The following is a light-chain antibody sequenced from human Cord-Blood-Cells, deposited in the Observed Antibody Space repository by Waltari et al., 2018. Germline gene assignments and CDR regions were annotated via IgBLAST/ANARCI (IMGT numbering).Light chain of an antibody. J-gene: IGLJ3*02. V-gene: IGLV2-14*01. CDR3: SSYTSSSTRV. CDR2: EVS. Sequence: QSALTQPASVSGSPGQSLTISCTGTSIDVGGPNSFSWYQQHPGKAPKLMIYEVSNRPSGVSNRFSGSKSGNTASLTISGLQAEDEADYYCSSYTSSSTRVFGGGTKLTVL. CDR1: SIDVGGPNS.